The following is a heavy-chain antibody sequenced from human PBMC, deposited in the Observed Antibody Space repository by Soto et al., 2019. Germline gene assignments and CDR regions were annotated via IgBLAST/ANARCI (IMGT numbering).Heavy chain of an antibody. V-gene: IGHV1-58*01. CDR3: AAAQDDFWSGYYYYYYYGMDV. D-gene: IGHD3-3*01. CDR2: IVVGSGNT. J-gene: IGHJ6*02. Sequence: SVKVSCKASGFTFTSSAVQWVRQARGQRLEWIGWIVVGSGNTNYAQKFQERVTITRDMSTSTAYKELSSLRSEDTAVYYCAAAQDDFWSGYYYYYYYGMDVWGQGTTVTVSS. CDR1: GFTFTSSA.